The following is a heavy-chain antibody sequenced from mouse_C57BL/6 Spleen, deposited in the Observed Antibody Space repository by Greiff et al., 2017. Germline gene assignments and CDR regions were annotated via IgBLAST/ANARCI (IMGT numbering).Heavy chain of an antibody. V-gene: IGHV1-53*01. Sequence: VQLLQPGTELVKPGASVKLSCKASGYTFTSYWMHWVKQRPGQGLEWIGNISPSNGGTNYNEKFKSKTTLTVDKASSTAYMQISSLKSEDSAVYYFARSTGYDYWGQGTTLTVSS. CDR1: GYTFTSYW. CDR3: ARSTGYDY. J-gene: IGHJ2*01. CDR2: ISPSNGGT.